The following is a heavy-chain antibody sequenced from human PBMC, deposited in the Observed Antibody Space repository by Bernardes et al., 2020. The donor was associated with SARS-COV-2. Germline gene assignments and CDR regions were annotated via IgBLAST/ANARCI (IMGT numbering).Heavy chain of an antibody. D-gene: IGHD3-10*01. CDR1: GDSVWNIV. Sequence: PQCMSLTCTVSGDSVWNIVWSWTRLPPGKALEWIVFVYASTTSSYNPPLKSRVTISADRSQNQISLNLQSVTAGDTAVYYCARRTVRNIRGFWHYYVDVLGSGTTVTVA. CDR3: ARRTVRNIRGFWHYYVDV. J-gene: IGHJ6*03. V-gene: IGHV4-59*02. CDR2: VYASTTS.